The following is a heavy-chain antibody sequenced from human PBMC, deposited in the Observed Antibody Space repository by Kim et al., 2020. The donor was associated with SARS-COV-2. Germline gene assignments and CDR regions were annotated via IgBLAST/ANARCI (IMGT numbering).Heavy chain of an antibody. D-gene: IGHD6-13*01. CDR3: TTLLIAATGTGFDD. J-gene: IGHJ4*02. V-gene: IGHV3-15*01. Sequence: DAPVKGRFNISRDDSKNTLYLQMNSLKTEDTALYYGTTLLIAATGTGFDDWGQGTLVTVSA.